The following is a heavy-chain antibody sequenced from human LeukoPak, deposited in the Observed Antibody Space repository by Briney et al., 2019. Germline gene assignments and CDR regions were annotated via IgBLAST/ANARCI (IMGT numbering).Heavy chain of an antibody. J-gene: IGHJ5*02. CDR1: GGTFSSYA. Sequence: ASVKVSCKASGGTFSSYAISWVRQAPGQGLEWMGGIIPIFGTANYAQKFQGRVTITADGSTSTAYMELSSLRSEDTAVYYCARGPYYYDSSGYDSPFDPWGQGTLVTVSS. CDR3: ARGPYYYDSSGYDSPFDP. CDR2: IIPIFGTA. D-gene: IGHD3-22*01. V-gene: IGHV1-69*13.